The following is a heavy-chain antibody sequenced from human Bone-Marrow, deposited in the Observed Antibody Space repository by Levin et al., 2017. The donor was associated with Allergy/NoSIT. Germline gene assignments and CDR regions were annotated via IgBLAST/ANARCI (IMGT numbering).Heavy chain of an antibody. Sequence: SETLSLTCAVSGGSIGSSGYSWSWIRQPPGKGLEWIGFISHEEKIYYAPSLKSRVTISVDGSKRQFSLRLTSVTAADTAVYYCARGDYYYGSGSLDSWGQGTLVTVSS. D-gene: IGHD3-10*01. V-gene: IGHV4-30-2*01. CDR3: ARGDYYYGSGSLDS. CDR2: ISHEEKI. CDR1: GGSIGSSGYS. J-gene: IGHJ4*02.